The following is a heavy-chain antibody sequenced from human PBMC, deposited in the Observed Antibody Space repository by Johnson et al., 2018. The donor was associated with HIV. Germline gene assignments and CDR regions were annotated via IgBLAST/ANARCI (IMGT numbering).Heavy chain of an antibody. V-gene: IGHV3-23*04. CDR2: VTGTGGDT. D-gene: IGHD2-8*02. J-gene: IGHJ3*02. CDR1: GFTVSSNY. CDR3: TTTTFIKATGGTRPLDI. Sequence: VQLVESGGGVVRPGGSLRLSCAASGFTVSSNYMSWVRQAPGKGLEWVSGVTGTGGDTYYAESVKGRFTISRDNSKNTLYLQMNSLKTEDTAVYYCTTTTFIKATGGTRPLDIWGQGTMVTVSS.